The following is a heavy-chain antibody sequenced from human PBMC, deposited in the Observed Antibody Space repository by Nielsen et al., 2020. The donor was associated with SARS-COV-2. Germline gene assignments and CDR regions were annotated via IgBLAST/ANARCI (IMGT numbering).Heavy chain of an antibody. CDR3: ARPTFLPVARGSNSFDAFDM. J-gene: IGHJ3*02. D-gene: IGHD2/OR15-2a*01. CDR2: MNPNIGKA. Sequence: VRQMPGKGLEWMGWMNPNIGKAGYAQRFQGRLTMTSDTSTSTAYMELSRLRSEDTAVYYCARPTFLPVARGSNSFDAFDMWGQGTMVTVSS. V-gene: IGHV1-8*01.